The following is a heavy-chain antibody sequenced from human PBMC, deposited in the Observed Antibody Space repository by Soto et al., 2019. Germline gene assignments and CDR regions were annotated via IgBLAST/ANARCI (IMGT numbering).Heavy chain of an antibody. J-gene: IGHJ6*02. V-gene: IGHV1-2*02. D-gene: IGHD3-10*01. CDR3: ARGRRSRGAMDV. Sequence: QVQLVQSGAEVKKPGASVKVSCKASGYTFTGHYIHWVRQAPGQGLEWMGWINPISGDTEYAQKFQGRVTMTRDTSISTAYMDLRSLISDDTAVYYCARGRRSRGAMDVWGQGTTVTVSS. CDR1: GYTFTGHY. CDR2: INPISGDT.